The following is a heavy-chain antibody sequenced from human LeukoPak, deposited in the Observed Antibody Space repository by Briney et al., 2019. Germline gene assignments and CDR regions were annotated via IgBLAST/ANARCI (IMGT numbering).Heavy chain of an antibody. V-gene: IGHV4-59*08. Sequence: SETLSLTCTASGGSISSYYWSWIRQPPGKGLEWIGYIYYSGSTNYNPSLKSRVTISVDTSKNQFSLKLSSVTAADTAVYYCAAQKYSRYYFDYWGQGTLVTVSS. CDR2: IYYSGST. D-gene: IGHD6-6*01. J-gene: IGHJ4*02. CDR3: AAQKYSRYYFDY. CDR1: GGSISSYY.